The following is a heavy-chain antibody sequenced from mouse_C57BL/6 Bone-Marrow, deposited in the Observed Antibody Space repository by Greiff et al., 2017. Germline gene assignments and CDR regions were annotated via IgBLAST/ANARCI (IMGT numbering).Heavy chain of an antibody. CDR1: GYTFTSYW. CDR2: IYPGSGST. CDR3: ARAPLFSTVVGGFDY. Sequence: QVQLQQPGAELVKPGASVKMSCKASGYTFTSYWITWVKQRPGQGLEWIGDIYPGSGSTNYNEKFKSKATLTVDTSSSTAYMQRSSLTSEDSAVYYCARAPLFSTVVGGFDYWGQGTTLTVSS. J-gene: IGHJ2*01. D-gene: IGHD1-1*01. V-gene: IGHV1-55*01.